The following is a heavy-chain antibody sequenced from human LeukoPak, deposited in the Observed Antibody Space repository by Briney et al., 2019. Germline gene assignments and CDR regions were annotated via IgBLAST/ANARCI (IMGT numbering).Heavy chain of an antibody. D-gene: IGHD6-13*01. Sequence: SETLSLTCAVSGGSISSSNWWSWVRQPPGKGLEWIGEIYHSGSTNYNPSLKSRVTISVDKSKNQFSLKLSSVTAADTAVYYCARRGGAGSSSSWYSWFDPWGQGTLVTVSP. V-gene: IGHV4-4*02. CDR1: GGSISSSNW. J-gene: IGHJ5*02. CDR2: IYHSGST. CDR3: ARRGGAGSSSSWYSWFDP.